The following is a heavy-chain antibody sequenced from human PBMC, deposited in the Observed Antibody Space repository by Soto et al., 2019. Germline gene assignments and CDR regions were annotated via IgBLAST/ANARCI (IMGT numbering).Heavy chain of an antibody. D-gene: IGHD5-18*01. V-gene: IGHV4-4*02. CDR3: ARSHSSKDANWFDP. J-gene: IGHJ5*02. Sequence: SETLSLTCAVSGGSISSSNWWSWVRQPPGKGLEWIGEIYHSGSTNYNPSLKSRVTISVDKSKNQFSLKLSSVTAADTAVYYCARSHSSKDANWFDPWGQGTLVTVSS. CDR2: IYHSGST. CDR1: GGSISSSNW.